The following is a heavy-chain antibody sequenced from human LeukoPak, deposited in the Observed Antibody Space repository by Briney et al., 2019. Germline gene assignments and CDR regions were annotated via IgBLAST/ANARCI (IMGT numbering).Heavy chain of an antibody. D-gene: IGHD6-13*01. CDR2: ISSSSSYI. CDR1: GFTFDYYW. CDR3: ARGRGSSCLG. Sequence: GGSLRLPCAASGFTFDYYWMTWVRQAPGKGLEWVSSISSSSSYIYYADSVKGRFTISRDNAKNSLYLQMNSLRAEDTAVYYCARGRGSSCLGWGQGTLVTVSS. V-gene: IGHV3-21*01. J-gene: IGHJ4*02.